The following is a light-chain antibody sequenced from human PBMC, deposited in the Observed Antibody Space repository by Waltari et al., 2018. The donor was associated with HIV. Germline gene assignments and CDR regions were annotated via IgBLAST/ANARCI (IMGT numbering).Light chain of an antibody. CDR1: TPNIGRNY. CDR2: EDS. J-gene: IGLJ3*02. CDR3: GTWESSLGAGV. Sequence: SVLTQPPSVSAAPGPTITISCSGRTPNIGRNYVAWYQQFPRRAPKYLIYEDSRRPSVLLDRFSGSKSGTSATLDITGLQTGDEADYYCGTWESSLGAGVFGGGTKVTV. V-gene: IGLV1-51*02.